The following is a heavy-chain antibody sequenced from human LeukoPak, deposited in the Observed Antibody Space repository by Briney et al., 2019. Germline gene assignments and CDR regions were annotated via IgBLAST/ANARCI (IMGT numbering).Heavy chain of an antibody. J-gene: IGHJ4*02. Sequence: GGSLRLSCAASGFTFSSCDMHWVRQAPGKGLEWVAVISYGGSNKYYADSVKGRFTISRDNSKNTLYLQMNSLRAEDTAVYYCARARYSSGLLDYWGQGTLVTVSS. CDR2: ISYGGSNK. CDR1: GFTFSSCD. CDR3: ARARYSSGLLDY. V-gene: IGHV3-30*04. D-gene: IGHD6-19*01.